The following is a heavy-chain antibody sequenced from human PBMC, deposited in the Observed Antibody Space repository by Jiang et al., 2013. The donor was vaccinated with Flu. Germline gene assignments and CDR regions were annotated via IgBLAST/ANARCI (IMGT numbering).Heavy chain of an antibody. CDR1: GYTFNGYY. J-gene: IGHJ2*01. CDR2: IYPNSGGT. CDR3: ARVRFGAYGSGSYSSWFFDL. V-gene: IGHV1-2*02. D-gene: IGHD3-10*01. Sequence: SGAEVKKPGASVKVSCKASGYTFNGYYMHWVRQAPGQGLEWMGWIYPNSGGTNYAQEFQGRVTMTRDTSISTAYMELSRLTSDDTAVYFCARVRFGAYGSGSYSSWFFDLWGRGTLVTVSS.